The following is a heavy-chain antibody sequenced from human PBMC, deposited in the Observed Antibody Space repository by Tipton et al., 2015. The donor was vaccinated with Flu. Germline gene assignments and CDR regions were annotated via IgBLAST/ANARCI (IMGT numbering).Heavy chain of an antibody. CDR3: ARVIPEFVAGLSY. Sequence: SLRFSCATSGFTFHDYAIHWVRQAPGKGLEWVSGIPSDGDDKRYADSVRGRFTISRDNIRNTLYLQMNSLRAEDTAIYYCARVIPEFVAGLSYWGQGTLVSVSS. V-gene: IGHV3-9*01. CDR2: IPSDGDDK. J-gene: IGHJ4*02. D-gene: IGHD6-19*01. CDR1: GFTFHDYA.